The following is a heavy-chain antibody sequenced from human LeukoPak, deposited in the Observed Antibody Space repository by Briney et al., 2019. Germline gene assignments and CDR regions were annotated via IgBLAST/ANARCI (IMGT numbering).Heavy chain of an antibody. CDR1: GYTFTSYA. V-gene: IGHV1-3*01. CDR3: ARGAPPGYCSSTSCYAGGFDP. Sequence: GASVKVSCKASGYTFTSYAMHWVRQAPGQRLEWMGWINAGNGNTKYSQKFQGRVTITRDTSASTAYMELRSLRSDDTAVYYCARGAPPGYCSSTSCYAGGFDPWGQGTLVTVSS. CDR2: INAGNGNT. J-gene: IGHJ5*02. D-gene: IGHD2-2*01.